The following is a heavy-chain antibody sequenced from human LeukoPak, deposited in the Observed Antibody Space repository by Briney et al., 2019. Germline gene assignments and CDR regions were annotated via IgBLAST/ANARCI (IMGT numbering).Heavy chain of an antibody. CDR2: ISSSGSTI. J-gene: IGHJ4*02. CDR1: GFTFSSYE. CDR3: ARATIGLYDY. V-gene: IGHV3-48*03. D-gene: IGHD5-12*01. Sequence: GGSLRLSCAASGFTFSSYEMNWVRQAPGKGLEWVSYISSSGSTIYYADSVKGRFTISRDNAKNSLYLQMNSLRAEDTAVYYCARATIGLYDYWGQGTLVTVSS.